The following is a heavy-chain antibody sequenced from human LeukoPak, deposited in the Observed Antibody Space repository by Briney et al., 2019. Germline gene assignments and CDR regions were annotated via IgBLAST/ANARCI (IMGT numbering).Heavy chain of an antibody. CDR3: AKAYNWNYVEY. V-gene: IGHV3-73*01. J-gene: IGHJ4*02. Sequence: SGGSLRLSCAASGFTFSGSAMHWVRQASGKGLEWVGRIRSKANSYATAYAASVKGKFTIYRDDSKNTAYLQMNSLKTEDTAVYYCAKAYNWNYVEYWGQGTLVTVSS. CDR1: GFTFSGSA. D-gene: IGHD1-20*01. CDR2: IRSKANSYAT.